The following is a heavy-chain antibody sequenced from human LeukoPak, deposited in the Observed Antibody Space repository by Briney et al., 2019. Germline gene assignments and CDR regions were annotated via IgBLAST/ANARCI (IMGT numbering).Heavy chain of an antibody. CDR2: IKQDGSEK. CDR3: VKQYVDI. V-gene: IGHV3-7*03. Sequence: GGSLRLSCAASGFTFSGSWMSWVRQAPGKGLEWVANIKQDGSEKYYVDSVKGRFIISRDNAKNSLYLQMNSLRAEDTAVYYCVKQYVDIWGQGTLVIVSS. D-gene: IGHD1/OR15-1a*01. J-gene: IGHJ5*02. CDR1: GFTFSGSW.